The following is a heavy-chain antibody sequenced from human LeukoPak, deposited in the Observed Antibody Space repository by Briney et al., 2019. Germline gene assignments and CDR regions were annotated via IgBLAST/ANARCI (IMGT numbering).Heavy chain of an antibody. CDR2: VSGSGTST. D-gene: IGHD5-18*01. V-gene: IGHV3-23*01. CDR1: GFTFSNYA. J-gene: IGHJ4*02. Sequence: PGGSLRLSCAASGFTFSNYAMSWVRQAPGKGLEWVSGVSGSGTSTYYADSVKGRFTISRDNSKTTLYLQVNSLRVEDTAVYYCARDTWIQLWLPEYWGQGTLVTVSS. CDR3: ARDTWIQLWLPEY.